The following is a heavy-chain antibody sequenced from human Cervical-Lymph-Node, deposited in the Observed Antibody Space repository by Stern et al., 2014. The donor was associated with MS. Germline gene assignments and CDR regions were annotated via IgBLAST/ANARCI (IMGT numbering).Heavy chain of an antibody. V-gene: IGHV1-69*01. CDR2: IIPIFGTT. Sequence: QVQLVQSGAEVKKPGSSVKVSCKASGGTLSTYAISWVRQAPGQGLEWMGGIIPIFGTTTYAQKLQGSVTITADESPSTVYMELSSLRSEDTAVYYCARATTENYWYFDLWGRGTLVTVSS. CDR1: GGTLSTYA. CDR3: ARATTENYWYFDL. D-gene: IGHD4-17*01. J-gene: IGHJ2*01.